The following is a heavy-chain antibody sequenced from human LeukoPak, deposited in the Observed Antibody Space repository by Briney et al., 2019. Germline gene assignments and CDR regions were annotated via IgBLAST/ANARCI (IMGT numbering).Heavy chain of an antibody. Sequence: GGSLRLSFAASGFTFSSYSMNWVRQAPGKGLDWVASISISSSYIYYADSVKGRFTISRDNAKNSLYLQMNSLRTEDTAVYYCARGGWRSCSSTSCPFDYWGQGTLVTVSS. V-gene: IGHV3-21*01. CDR2: ISISSSYI. CDR3: ARGGWRSCSSTSCPFDY. J-gene: IGHJ4*02. CDR1: GFTFSSYS. D-gene: IGHD2-2*01.